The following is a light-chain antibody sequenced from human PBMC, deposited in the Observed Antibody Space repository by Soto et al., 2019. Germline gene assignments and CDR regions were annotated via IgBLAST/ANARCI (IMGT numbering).Light chain of an antibody. CDR2: KAS. CDR1: QSVGSW. J-gene: IGKJ1*01. Sequence: DIQMTQSPSTLSASVGDRVTITCRASQSVGSWLAWYQQKPGKAPKLQIYKASRLESGVPSRFSGSESGTEFTLTISNLQPDDFATYYCQQYHKFWTFGQGTKVEIK. CDR3: QQYHKFWT. V-gene: IGKV1-5*03.